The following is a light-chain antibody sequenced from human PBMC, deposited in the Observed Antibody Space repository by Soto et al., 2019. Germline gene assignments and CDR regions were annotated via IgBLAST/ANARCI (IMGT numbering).Light chain of an antibody. CDR3: QQYNSYWT. J-gene: IGKJ1*01. CDR1: QSISSW. V-gene: IGKV1-5*03. Sequence: DIQMTQSPSTLSASVGDRVTITCRASQSISSWLAWYQQKPGKAPKLLIYKASSLESGVPSRFSGSGSGTEFTLTISSLQPEYFATYYCQQYNSYWTFGQGTKVEIK. CDR2: KAS.